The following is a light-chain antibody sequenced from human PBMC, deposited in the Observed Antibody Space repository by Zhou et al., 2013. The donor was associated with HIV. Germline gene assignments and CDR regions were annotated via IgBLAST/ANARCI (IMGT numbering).Light chain of an antibody. V-gene: IGLV2-14*01. CDR1: SSDVGGYDF. Sequence: QSALTQPASVSGSPGQSLTISCIGSSSDVGGYDFVSWYQQHPGKAPKLLIYDVNRRPSGVSNRFSGSKSGNTASLTISGLQAEDEAAYYCSSYTGSKNWVFGGGTKLTVL. J-gene: IGLJ3*02. CDR3: SSYTGSKNWV. CDR2: DVN.